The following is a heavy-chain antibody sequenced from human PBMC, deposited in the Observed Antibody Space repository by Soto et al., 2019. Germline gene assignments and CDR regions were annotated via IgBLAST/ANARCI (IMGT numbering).Heavy chain of an antibody. D-gene: IGHD3-16*02. CDR3: ARDRGNYIWGSYRPYYFDY. CDR2: ISSSSSYI. CDR1: GFTFSSYS. Sequence: EVQLVESGGGLVKPGGSLRLSCAASGFTFSSYSMNWDRQAPGKGLEWVSSISSSSSYIYYADSVKGRFTISRDNAKNSLYLQMNSLRAEDTAVYYCARDRGNYIWGSYRPYYFDYWGQGTLVTVSS. J-gene: IGHJ4*02. V-gene: IGHV3-21*01.